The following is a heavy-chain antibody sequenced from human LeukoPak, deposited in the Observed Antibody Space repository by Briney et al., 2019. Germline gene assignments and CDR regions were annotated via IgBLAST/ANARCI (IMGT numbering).Heavy chain of an antibody. D-gene: IGHD1-20*01. CDR3: ANPEPRAKYGITGTTD. J-gene: IGHJ4*02. CDR1: GFTFSSYA. CDR2: ISGSGGST. Sequence: GGSLRVSCAASGFTFSSYAMSWVRQAPGKGLEWVSAISGSGGSTYYADSVKGRFTISRDNSKNTLYLQMNTLRAEDTAVYYCANPEPRAKYGITGTTDWGQGTLVTVSA. V-gene: IGHV3-23*01.